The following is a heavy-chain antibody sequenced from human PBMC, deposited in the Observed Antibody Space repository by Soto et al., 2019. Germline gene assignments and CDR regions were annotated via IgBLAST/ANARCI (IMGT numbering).Heavy chain of an antibody. Sequence: QVQLQESGPGLVKPSETLSLTCTVSGDSISSSYWSWIRQPPGKGLEWIGYIYYSGNTNYNPSLKSRVTISKDTSKNQFSLKLISVTAADTAVYYCARDGPPGYWGQGTLVTVSS. CDR2: IYYSGNT. J-gene: IGHJ4*02. CDR1: GDSISSSY. V-gene: IGHV4-59*01. CDR3: ARDGPPGY.